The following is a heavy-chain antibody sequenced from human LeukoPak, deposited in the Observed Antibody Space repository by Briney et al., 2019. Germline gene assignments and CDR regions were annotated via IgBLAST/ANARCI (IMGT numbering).Heavy chain of an antibody. D-gene: IGHD6-19*01. J-gene: IGHJ4*02. CDR1: GGSISTYY. V-gene: IGHV4-59*01. Sequence: SETLSLTCTVSGGSISTYYWSWIRQPPGKGLEWIGYIHYSGTTNYNPSLNSRVTISVDTSKNQLSLQLKSVTTADTAVYYCARSTGWYAFTWGQGTLVSVSS. CDR3: ARSTGWYAFT. CDR2: IHYSGTT.